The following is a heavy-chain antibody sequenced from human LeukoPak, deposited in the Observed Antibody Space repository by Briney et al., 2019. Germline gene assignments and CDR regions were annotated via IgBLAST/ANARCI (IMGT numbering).Heavy chain of an antibody. D-gene: IGHD2-2*02. Sequence: SETLSLTCAVYGGSFSGYYWSWIRQPPGKGLEWIGEINHSGSTNYNPSLKSRVTMSVDTSKNQFSLKLSSVTAADTAVYYCARENIVVVPAAIWYYYYYMDAWGKGTTVTVSS. J-gene: IGHJ6*03. CDR2: INHSGST. CDR3: ARENIVVVPAAIWYYYYYMDA. CDR1: GGSFSGYY. V-gene: IGHV4-34*01.